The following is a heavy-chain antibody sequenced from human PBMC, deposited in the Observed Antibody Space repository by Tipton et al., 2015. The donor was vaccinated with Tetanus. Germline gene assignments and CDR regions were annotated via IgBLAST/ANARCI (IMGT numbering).Heavy chain of an antibody. Sequence: TLSLTCAVSGGSFSDFYWSWIRQPPGKGLEWIGEINHSGSTNSKPSLKSRVSMSVDTSKNQFSLKLSSVTAADTGVYYCARLTEVVSRSGWAFDFWGQGALVTVSS. D-gene: IGHD2-15*01. CDR2: INHSGST. J-gene: IGHJ4*02. CDR3: ARLTEVVSRSGWAFDF. V-gene: IGHV4-34*01. CDR1: GGSFSDFY.